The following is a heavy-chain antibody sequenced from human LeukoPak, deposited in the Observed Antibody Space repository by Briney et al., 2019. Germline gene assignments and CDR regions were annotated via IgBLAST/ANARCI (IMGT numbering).Heavy chain of an antibody. CDR1: GYIFTDYY. CDR2: LNPINGDT. D-gene: IGHD1-26*01. J-gene: IGHJ4*02. CDR3: AKDLRSSADSKMGAADY. V-gene: IGHV1-2*02. Sequence: ASVKVSCKASGYIFTDYYIHWVRQAPGQGLEWMGSLNPINGDTKYAQKFNGRVTMTRDTSITTAYLELHSLRSDDTAVYYCAKDLRSSADSKMGAADYWGQGTLVTVSS.